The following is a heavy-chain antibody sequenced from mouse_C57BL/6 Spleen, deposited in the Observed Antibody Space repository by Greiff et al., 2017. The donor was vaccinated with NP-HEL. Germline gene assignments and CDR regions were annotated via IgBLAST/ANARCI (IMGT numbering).Heavy chain of an antibody. J-gene: IGHJ3*01. Sequence: DVKLVESGGGLVKPGGSLKLSCAASGFTFSDYGMHWVRQAPEKGLEWVAYISSGSSIIDSADTVKGPITIARDNAKNTLFLQMTSLRSEDTAMYYCATGTGAYWGQGTLVTVSA. CDR1: GFTFSDYG. CDR2: ISSGSSII. V-gene: IGHV5-17*01. D-gene: IGHD4-1*01. CDR3: ATGTGAY.